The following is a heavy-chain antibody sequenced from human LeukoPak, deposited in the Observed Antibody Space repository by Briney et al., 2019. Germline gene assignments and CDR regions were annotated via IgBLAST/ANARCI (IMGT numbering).Heavy chain of an antibody. CDR3: ARTSLVRDTTSYYRGPFDY. D-gene: IGHD1-26*01. V-gene: IGHV1-46*01. Sequence: ASVKVSCKATRYTFTNYYMHGVRQAPGQGLAWMGIINPSGGRRAYAQRFQGRVTVTSDMSTSTVYMELSSLTSEDTAVYYCARTSLVRDTTSYYRGPFDYWGQGALVTVSS. CDR2: INPSGGRR. J-gene: IGHJ4*02. CDR1: RYTFTNYY.